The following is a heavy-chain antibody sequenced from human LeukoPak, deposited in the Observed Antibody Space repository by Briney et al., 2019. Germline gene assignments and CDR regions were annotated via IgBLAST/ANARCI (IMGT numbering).Heavy chain of an antibody. CDR3: ARDTVITGYYYYGMDV. J-gene: IGHJ6*02. CDR1: GGSFSGYY. Sequence: SETLSLTCAVYGGSFSGYYWSWIRQPPGKGLEWIGEINHSGSTNYNPSLKSRVTISVDTSKNQFSLKLSSVTAADTAVYYCARDTVITGYYYYGMDVWGQGTTVTVSS. CDR2: INHSGST. D-gene: IGHD4-17*01. V-gene: IGHV4-34*01.